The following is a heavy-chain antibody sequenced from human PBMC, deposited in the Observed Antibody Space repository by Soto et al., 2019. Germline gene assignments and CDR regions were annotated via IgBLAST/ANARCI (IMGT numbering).Heavy chain of an antibody. V-gene: IGHV4-4*02. J-gene: IGHJ4*02. CDR2: IYHSGST. Sequence: SETLSLTCVVSGGSMSSSNWWNWIRQHPGKGLEWIGDIYHSGSTYYNPSLKSRVTISVDTSKNQFSLKLNSVTAADTAVYYCAREPLTWGQGTLVTVSS. CDR1: GGSMSSSNW. CDR3: AREPLT.